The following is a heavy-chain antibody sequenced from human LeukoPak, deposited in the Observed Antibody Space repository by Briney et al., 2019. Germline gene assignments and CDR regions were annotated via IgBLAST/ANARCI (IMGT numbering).Heavy chain of an antibody. CDR2: ISGSGGNT. CDR3: AKDFTPMVAVHWFDP. V-gene: IGHV3-23*01. D-gene: IGHD2-15*01. Sequence: GGTLRLSCAASGFTFSSYAMSWVRQAPGKGLEWVSAISGSGGNTYYADSVKGRFTISRDNSKNTLYLQMNSLRAEDTAVYYCAKDFTPMVAVHWFDPWGQGTLVTVSS. CDR1: GFTFSSYA. J-gene: IGHJ5*02.